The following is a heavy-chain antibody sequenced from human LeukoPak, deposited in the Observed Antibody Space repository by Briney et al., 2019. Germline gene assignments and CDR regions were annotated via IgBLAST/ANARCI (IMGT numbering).Heavy chain of an antibody. V-gene: IGHV3-23*01. CDR2: ISGSGGST. Sequence: PGGSLRLSCAASGFTFSSYAMSWVRQAPGKGLEWVSAISGSGGSTCYADSVKGRFTISRDNSKNTLYLQMNSLRAEDTAVYYCAKGGYSYGYAFDYWGQGTLVTVSS. J-gene: IGHJ4*02. CDR3: AKGGYSYGYAFDY. CDR1: GFTFSSYA. D-gene: IGHD5-18*01.